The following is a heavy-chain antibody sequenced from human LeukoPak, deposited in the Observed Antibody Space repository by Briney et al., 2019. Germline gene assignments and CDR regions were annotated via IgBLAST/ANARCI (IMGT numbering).Heavy chain of an antibody. CDR2: TYYRSKWYN. CDR1: GDSVSSNSAA. D-gene: IGHD2-2*02. CDR3: ARDPIYTFDGPEYFQH. J-gene: IGHJ1*01. V-gene: IGHV6-1*01. Sequence: SQTLSLTCAISGDSVSSNSAAWNWIRQSPSRGLEWLGRTYYRSKWYNDYAVSVKSRITINPDTSKNQFSLQLNSVTPEDTAVYYCARDPIYTFDGPEYFQHWGQGTLVTVSS.